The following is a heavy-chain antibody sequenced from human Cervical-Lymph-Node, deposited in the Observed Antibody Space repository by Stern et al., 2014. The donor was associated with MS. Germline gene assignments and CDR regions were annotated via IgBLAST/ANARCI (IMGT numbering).Heavy chain of an antibody. CDR2: IYPGDSDT. V-gene: IGHV5-51*03. D-gene: IGHD5-18*01. CDR1: GYSFATYW. CDR3: ARPGDDTAKYGLDV. Sequence: VQLVQSGAEVKKPGESLKISCKGSGYSFATYWIGWVRQMPGKGLEWMGIIYPGDSDTRYSPCFPGQVPISADTSITPPYPHRRSLKASDTAMYYCARPGDDTAKYGLDVWGQGTTVTVSS. J-gene: IGHJ6*02.